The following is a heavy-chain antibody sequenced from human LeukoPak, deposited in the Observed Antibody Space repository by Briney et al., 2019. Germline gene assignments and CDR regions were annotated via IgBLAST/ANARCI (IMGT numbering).Heavy chain of an antibody. V-gene: IGHV3-74*01. CDR1: GITFGNNW. CDR3: AGDVPHNWFDT. J-gene: IGHJ5*02. Sequence: GGSLRLSCAASGITFGNNWMHWVRQGPGKGLVWISRINSDGGGAIYADSVKGRFTVSRDNAKNTLYLQMNSLRAEDTAVYYCAGDVPHNWFDTWGQGTLVTASS. CDR2: INSDGGGA.